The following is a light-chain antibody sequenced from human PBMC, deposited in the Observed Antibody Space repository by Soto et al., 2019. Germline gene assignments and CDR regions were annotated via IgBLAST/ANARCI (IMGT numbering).Light chain of an antibody. CDR2: DVS. Sequence: QSALTQPRSVSGSLGQSVTISCAGTRSDVGGYNYVSWYQQYPGKAPKVMIYDVSKRPSGVPDRFSGSKSGNTATLTISGLQAEDETDYYCCSYSGDYTWVFGGGTKLTVL. CDR1: RSDVGGYNY. J-gene: IGLJ3*02. CDR3: CSYSGDYTWV. V-gene: IGLV2-11*01.